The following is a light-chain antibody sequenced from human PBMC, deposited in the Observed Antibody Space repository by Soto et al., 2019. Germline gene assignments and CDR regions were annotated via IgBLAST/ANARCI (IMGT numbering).Light chain of an antibody. CDR2: EVS. J-gene: IGLJ1*01. CDR3: SSLTTSFIYV. Sequence: QSVLTQPASVSGSPGQSVAISCTGTSSDVGAYNYISWYQQHPGKAPKLLLSEVSNRPSGVSDRFSGSKSGNTASLTISGLQAEDEADYYCSSLTTSFIYVFGNGTKVTVL. CDR1: SSDVGAYNY. V-gene: IGLV2-14*01.